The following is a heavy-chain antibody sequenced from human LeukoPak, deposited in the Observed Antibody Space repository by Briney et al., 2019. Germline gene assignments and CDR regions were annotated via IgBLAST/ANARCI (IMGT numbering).Heavy chain of an antibody. CDR2: LSSSSSYI. CDR3: ARSREWELGDY. J-gene: IGHJ4*02. V-gene: IGHV3-21*06. CDR1: GFVFSTYA. D-gene: IGHD1-26*01. Sequence: PGGSLRLSCGASGFVFSTYAMAWVRQAPGKGLEWVSSLSSSSSYIYYADSVKGRFTISRDNAKNLLYLQMNSLRAEDTAVYYCARSREWELGDYWGQGTLVTVSS.